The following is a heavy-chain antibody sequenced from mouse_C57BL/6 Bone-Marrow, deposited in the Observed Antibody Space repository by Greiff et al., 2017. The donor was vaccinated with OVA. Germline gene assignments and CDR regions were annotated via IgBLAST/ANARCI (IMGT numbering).Heavy chain of an antibody. Sequence: VQLQQSGPELVKPGASVKISCKASGYAFSSSWMNWVKQRPGKGLEWIGRIYPGDGDTNYNGKFKGKATLTADKSSSTAYMQLSSLTSEDSAVYFCAPIYYYGSSYWFAYWGQGTLVTVSA. CDR2: IYPGDGDT. V-gene: IGHV1-82*01. J-gene: IGHJ3*01. D-gene: IGHD1-1*01. CDR1: GYAFSSSW. CDR3: APIYYYGSSYWFAY.